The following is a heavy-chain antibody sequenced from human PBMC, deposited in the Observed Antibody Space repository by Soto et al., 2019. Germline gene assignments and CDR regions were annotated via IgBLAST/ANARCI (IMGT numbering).Heavy chain of an antibody. CDR2: IDWDDDK. CDR3: ARSIVAAGNRWFDP. D-gene: IGHD6-13*01. CDR1: GFSLSTSGMR. J-gene: IGHJ5*02. Sequence: SGPTLVNPTQTLTLTCTFSGFSLSTSGMRVSWIRQPPGKALEWLARIDWDDDKLYSTSLKTRLTISKDTSKNQVVLTMTNMDPVDTATYYCARSIVAAGNRWFDPWGQVTLVTVSS. V-gene: IGHV2-70*04.